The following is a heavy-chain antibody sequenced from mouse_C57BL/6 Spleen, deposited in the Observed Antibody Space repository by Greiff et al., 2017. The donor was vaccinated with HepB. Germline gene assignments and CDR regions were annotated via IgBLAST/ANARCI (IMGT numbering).Heavy chain of an antibody. CDR3: ARWGRWLNYCGMDY. V-gene: IGHV1-72*01. D-gene: IGHD2-3*01. CDR2: IDPNSGGT. CDR1: GYTFTSYW. J-gene: IGHJ4*01. Sequence: QVQLQQPGAELVKPGASVKLSCKASGYTFTSYWMHWVKQRPGRGLAWIGRIDPNSGGTKYNEKFKSKATLAGDKPSSTAYMQLSRLTSEDSAVFNCARWGRWLNYCGMDYWGQGTSVTVSS.